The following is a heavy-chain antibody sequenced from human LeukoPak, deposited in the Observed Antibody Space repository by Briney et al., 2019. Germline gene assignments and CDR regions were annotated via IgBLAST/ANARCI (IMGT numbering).Heavy chain of an antibody. CDR3: EKYDSAPYSWYFDL. D-gene: IGHD3-22*01. Sequence: PGGSLRLSCAASGFTFSSYWMHWVRQAPGKGLVWVSRINSDGSSTSYADSVKGRFTISRDNAKNTLYLQMNSLRAEDTAVYYCEKYDSAPYSWYFDLGGRGPLVTVSS. J-gene: IGHJ2*01. CDR2: INSDGSST. CDR1: GFTFSSYW. V-gene: IGHV3-74*01.